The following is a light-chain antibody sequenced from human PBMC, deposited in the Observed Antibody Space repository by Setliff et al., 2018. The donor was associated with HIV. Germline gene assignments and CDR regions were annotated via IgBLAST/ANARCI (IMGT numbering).Light chain of an antibody. J-gene: IGLJ1*01. CDR3: CSYAGSNTYI. CDR2: EVN. V-gene: IGLV2-14*01. Sequence: QSVLTQPASVSGSPGQSITISCTGISSDVGDYNYVSWYQQHPGKVPKLMIYEVNNRPSGVPDRLSGSKSGDTASLTISGLQSEDEADYYCCSYAGSNTYIFGTGTKVTVL. CDR1: SSDVGDYNY.